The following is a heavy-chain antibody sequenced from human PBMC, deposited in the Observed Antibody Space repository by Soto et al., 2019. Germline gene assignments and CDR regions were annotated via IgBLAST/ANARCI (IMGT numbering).Heavy chain of an antibody. Sequence: LRLSCAASGFTFSSYWMSWVRQAPGKGLEWVANIKQDGSEKYYVDSVKGRFTISRDNAKNSLYLQMNSLRAEDTAVYYCAAGGDYYDSSFDIWGQGTMVTVSS. D-gene: IGHD3-22*01. CDR3: AAGGDYYDSSFDI. V-gene: IGHV3-7*03. J-gene: IGHJ3*02. CDR2: IKQDGSEK. CDR1: GFTFSSYW.